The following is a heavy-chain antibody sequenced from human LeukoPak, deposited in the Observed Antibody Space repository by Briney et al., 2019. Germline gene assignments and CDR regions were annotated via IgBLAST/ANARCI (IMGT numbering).Heavy chain of an antibody. D-gene: IGHD3-22*01. CDR1: GGSSRSYY. Sequence: SETLSLTCTVSGGSSRSYYWSWIRQAPGKGLEWIGYIYYSGSTNYNPALKSRVTISVDTSKNQLSLKLTSVTAADTAVYYCARLGGYYFDYWGQGTLVAVSS. CDR3: ARLGGYYFDY. J-gene: IGHJ4*02. V-gene: IGHV4-59*12. CDR2: IYYSGST.